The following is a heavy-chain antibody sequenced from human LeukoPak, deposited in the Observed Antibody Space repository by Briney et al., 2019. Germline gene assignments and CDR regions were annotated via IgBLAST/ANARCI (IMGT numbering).Heavy chain of an antibody. J-gene: IGHJ4*02. CDR3: ARNDSSGYSEY. CDR2: IIPILGIA. V-gene: IGHV1-69*02. D-gene: IGHD3-22*01. CDR1: GGTFSSYT. Sequence: ASVKVSCKASGGTFSSYTISWVRQAPGQGLEWMGRIIPILGIANYAQKFQGRVTITADKSTSTAYMELSSLRSDDTAVYYCARNDSSGYSEYWGQGTLVTVS.